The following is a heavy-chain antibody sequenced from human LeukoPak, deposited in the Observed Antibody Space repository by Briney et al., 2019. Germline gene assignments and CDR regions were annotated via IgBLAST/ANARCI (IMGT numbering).Heavy chain of an antibody. CDR2: IYHSGST. CDR3: ARDQGPRGWFDP. CDR1: GGSFSGYY. J-gene: IGHJ5*02. Sequence: SETLSLTCAVYGGSFSGYYWSWIRQPPGKGLEWIGEIYHSGSTNYNPSLKSRVTISVDKSKNQFSLKLSSVTAADTAVYYCARDQGPRGWFDPWGQGTLVTVSS. V-gene: IGHV4-34*01.